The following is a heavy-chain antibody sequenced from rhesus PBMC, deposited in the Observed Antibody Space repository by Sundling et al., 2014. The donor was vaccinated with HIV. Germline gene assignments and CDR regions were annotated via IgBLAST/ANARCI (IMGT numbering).Heavy chain of an antibody. Sequence: QVQLVQSGAEVKQPGASVKVSCKASGYTFTSYSMNWVRQAHGQRLEWMGWINTDTGNPTYAQGFKERFYLLHGHLYQHGIPADQNXLKTEDTAVYYCARHNPRIIFDYWGQGVLVTVSS. CDR2: INTDTGNP. D-gene: IGHD2-15*01. V-gene: IGHV7-114*01. CDR3: ARHNPRIIFDY. CDR1: GYTFTSYS. J-gene: IGHJ4*01.